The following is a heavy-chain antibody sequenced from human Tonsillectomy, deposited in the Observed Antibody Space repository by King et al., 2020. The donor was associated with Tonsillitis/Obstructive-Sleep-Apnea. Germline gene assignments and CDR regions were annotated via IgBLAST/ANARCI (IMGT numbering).Heavy chain of an antibody. CDR2: ISGTGGST. J-gene: IGHJ5*02. V-gene: IGHV3-23*04. CDR3: AKELSNWNDVPWFDP. Sequence: VQLVESGGGLVQPGGSPRLSCAASGFTFTSYALSWVRQAPGKGLEWVSTISGTGGSTYYAGSVKGRFTISRDNSKNTLFLQMNTLRAEDTAVYYCAKELSNWNDVPWFDPWGQGTLVTVSS. CDR1: GFTFTSYA. D-gene: IGHD1-1*01.